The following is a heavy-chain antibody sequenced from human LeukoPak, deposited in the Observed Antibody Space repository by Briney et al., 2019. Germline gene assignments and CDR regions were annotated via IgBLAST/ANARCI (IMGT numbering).Heavy chain of an antibody. CDR3: AREQGVRYFDWLLPRGGYYYYYMDV. V-gene: IGHV3-21*01. CDR2: ISSSSSYI. CDR1: GFTFSNYG. D-gene: IGHD3-9*01. Sequence: GGSLRLSCAASGFTFSNYGMSWVRQAPGKGLEWVSSISSSSSYIYYADSVKGRFTISRDNAKNSLDLQMNSLRAEDAAVYYCAREQGVRYFDWLLPRGGYYYYYMDVWGKGTTVTISS. J-gene: IGHJ6*03.